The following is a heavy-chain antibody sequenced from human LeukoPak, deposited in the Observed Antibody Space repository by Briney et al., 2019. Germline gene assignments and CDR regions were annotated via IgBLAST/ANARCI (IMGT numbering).Heavy chain of an antibody. D-gene: IGHD4-23*01. CDR2: ISGSGGST. J-gene: IGHJ4*02. Sequence: TGGSLRLSCAASRFTFNTYAMSWVRQAPGKGLEWVSGISGSGGSTYYADSVKGRFTISRDNSKNTLYLQMNSLRAEDTAVYYCAKDYGGNSAFFGYWGQGTLVTVSS. V-gene: IGHV3-23*01. CDR1: RFTFNTYA. CDR3: AKDYGGNSAFFGY.